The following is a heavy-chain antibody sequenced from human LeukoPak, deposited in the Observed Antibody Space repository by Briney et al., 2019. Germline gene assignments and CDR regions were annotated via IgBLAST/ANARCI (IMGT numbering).Heavy chain of an antibody. J-gene: IGHJ4*02. CDR3: ARGLRYFDWYRPYYFDY. D-gene: IGHD3-9*01. CDR2: IYSGGST. CDR1: EFSVGSNY. Sequence: GGSLRLSCAASEFSVGSNYMTWVRQAPGKGLEWVSLIYSGGSTYYADSVKGRFTISRDNSKNTLYLQMNSLRAEDTAVYYCARGLRYFDWYRPYYFDYWGQGTLVTVSS. V-gene: IGHV3-66*01.